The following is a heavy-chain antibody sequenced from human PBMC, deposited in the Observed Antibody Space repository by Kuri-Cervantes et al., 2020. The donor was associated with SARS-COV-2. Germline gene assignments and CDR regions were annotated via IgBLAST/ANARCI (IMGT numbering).Heavy chain of an antibody. CDR2: INHSGST. Sequence: SQTLSLTCAVSGVSVTGGTYYWSWIRQPPGKGLEWIGEINHSGSTNYNPSLKSRVTISVDTSKNQFSLKLSSVTAADTAVYYCARGPEFTYYFDYWGQGTLVTVSS. CDR1: GVSVTGGTYY. V-gene: IGHV4-34*01. CDR3: ARGPEFTYYFDY. J-gene: IGHJ4*02.